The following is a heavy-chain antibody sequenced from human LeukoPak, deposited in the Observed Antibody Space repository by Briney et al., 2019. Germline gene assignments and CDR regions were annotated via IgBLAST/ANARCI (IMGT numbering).Heavy chain of an antibody. CDR3: VRDEFSSSVVGS. J-gene: IGHJ5*02. D-gene: IGHD6-13*01. Sequence: GGSLRLSCAASGFILSGYGMNWVRQAPGKGLEWVSYLGSSSGSGSSIYYADSVKGRFTISRDNAKNSLYLQMNSLRAEDTAVYYCVRDEFSSSVVGSWGQGTLVTVSS. V-gene: IGHV3-48*01. CDR1: GFILSGYG. CDR2: LGSSSGSGSSI.